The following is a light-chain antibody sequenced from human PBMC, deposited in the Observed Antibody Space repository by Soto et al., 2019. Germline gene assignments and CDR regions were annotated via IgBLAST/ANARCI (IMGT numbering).Light chain of an antibody. J-gene: IGLJ1*01. CDR3: ATWDDSRNGV. V-gene: IGLV1-44*01. CDR2: TNN. CDR1: TSNIESHS. Sequence: QSALTQPPSASGTPGQRITISCSGSTSNIESHSVNWFQQVPGTAPKLLINTNNQRPSGVPDRFSGSKSGASASLAISGLQPEDEATYYCATWDDSRNGVFGTGTKVTVL.